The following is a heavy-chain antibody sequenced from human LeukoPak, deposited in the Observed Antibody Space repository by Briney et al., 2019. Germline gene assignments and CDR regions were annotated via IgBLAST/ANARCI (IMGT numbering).Heavy chain of an antibody. J-gene: IGHJ4*01. V-gene: IGHV3-21*05. CDR3: ARCHSSTYYLKY. CDR2: IGNSASFI. Sequence: GSLRPSCEAFGFTFRSYSMSCVREAPGKGLEWVAFIGNSASFIPSAASVKGRFTISRDKANNSLYLQMDSVRAEDTAVYYCARCHSSTYYLKYWGQGTLVTVSS. D-gene: IGHD3-22*01. CDR1: GFTFRSYS.